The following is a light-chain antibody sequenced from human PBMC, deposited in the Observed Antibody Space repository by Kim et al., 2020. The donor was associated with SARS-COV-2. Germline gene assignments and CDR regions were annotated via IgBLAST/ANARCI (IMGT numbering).Light chain of an antibody. CDR2: KAS. CDR3: QQYSSYST. Sequence: IQMTQSPSTLSASVGDRVTITCRASQSISSWLAWYQQKPGKAPNLLIYKASSLESGVPSRFSGSGSGTVFTLTISSLQPDDFATYYCQQYSSYSTFGQGTKVDIK. V-gene: IGKV1-5*03. CDR1: QSISSW. J-gene: IGKJ1*01.